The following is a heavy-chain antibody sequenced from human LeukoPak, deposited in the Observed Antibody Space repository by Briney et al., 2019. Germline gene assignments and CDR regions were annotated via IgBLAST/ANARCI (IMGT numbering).Heavy chain of an antibody. CDR2: IYYSGSA. D-gene: IGHD6-19*01. CDR1: GGSISSSSYY. Sequence: SETLSLTCTVSGGSISSSSYYWAWIRQPPGKGLEWIGSIYYSGSAYYNPSLKSRVTISVDTSKNQFSLKLSSVTAADTAVYYCARSYSSDWYMFDYWGQGTLVTVSS. J-gene: IGHJ4*02. V-gene: IGHV4-39*01. CDR3: ARSYSSDWYMFDY.